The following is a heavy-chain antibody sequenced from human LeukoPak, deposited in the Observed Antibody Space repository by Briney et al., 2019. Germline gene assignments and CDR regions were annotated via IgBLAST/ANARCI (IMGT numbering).Heavy chain of an antibody. D-gene: IGHD6-6*01. CDR3: ATGHSWEEQLETDELGY. CDR1: GYTFTGYY. CDR2: INPNSGGT. Sequence: ASVKVSCKASGYTFTGYYMHWVRQAPGQGLEWMGWINPNSGGTNYAQKFQGRVTMTRDTSISTAYMELSRLRSDDTAVYYCATGHSWEEQLETDELGYWGQGILVTVSS. J-gene: IGHJ4*02. V-gene: IGHV1-2*02.